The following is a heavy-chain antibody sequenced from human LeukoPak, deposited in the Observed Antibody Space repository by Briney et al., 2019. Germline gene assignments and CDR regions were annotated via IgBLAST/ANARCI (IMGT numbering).Heavy chain of an antibody. D-gene: IGHD3-10*01. CDR1: GFTFSSYW. J-gene: IGHJ4*02. Sequence: GGSRRLSCAASGFTFSSYWMSWVRQAPGKGPEWVANIKQDGSEKYYVDSVKGRFTISRDNAENSLYLQMNSLRAEDTAVYYCARVVRGVAALYDYWGQGTLVTVSS. CDR3: ARVVRGVAALYDY. CDR2: IKQDGSEK. V-gene: IGHV3-7*01.